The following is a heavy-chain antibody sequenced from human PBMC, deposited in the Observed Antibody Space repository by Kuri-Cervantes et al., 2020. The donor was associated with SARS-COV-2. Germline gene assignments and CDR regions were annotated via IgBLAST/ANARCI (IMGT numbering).Heavy chain of an antibody. J-gene: IGHJ5*02. Sequence: GSLRLSCTVSGGSISSYYWSWIRQPAGKGLEWIGRFYTRGSTNYNPPLKSRVTMSVDTSKNQFSLKLSSVTAADTAVYYCARGEEYQQNWFDPWGQGTLVTVSS. CDR2: FYTRGST. D-gene: IGHD2-2*01. CDR1: GGSISSYY. CDR3: ARGEEYQQNWFDP. V-gene: IGHV4-4*07.